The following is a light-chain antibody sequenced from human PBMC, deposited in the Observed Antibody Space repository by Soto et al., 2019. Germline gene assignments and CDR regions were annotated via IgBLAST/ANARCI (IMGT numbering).Light chain of an antibody. J-gene: IGLJ2*01. Sequence: QTVVTQEPSFSVSPGGTVTLTCGLSSGSVSTSYYPSWYQQTPGQAPRTLIYSTNTRSSGVPDRFSGSILGNKAALTITGAQADDESDYYCVLYMGSGIQVFGGGTQLIVL. CDR3: VLYMGSGIQV. V-gene: IGLV8-61*01. CDR2: STN. CDR1: SGSVSTSYY.